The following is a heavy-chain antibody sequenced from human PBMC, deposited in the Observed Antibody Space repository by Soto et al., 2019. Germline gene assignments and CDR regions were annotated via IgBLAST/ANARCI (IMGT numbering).Heavy chain of an antibody. CDR3: ARVSYMVRGVIVSRNFDY. J-gene: IGHJ4*02. CDR1: GGSISSGGYY. CDR2: IYYTGST. Sequence: QVQLQESGPGLVKPSQTLSLTCTVSGGSISSGGYYWSWIRQHPGKGLEWIRYIYYTGSTYYNPSLKSRVTISIDTAKNQFSLNLSSVTAADTAVYYCARVSYMVRGVIVSRNFDYWGQGTLVTVSS. V-gene: IGHV4-31*03. D-gene: IGHD3-10*01.